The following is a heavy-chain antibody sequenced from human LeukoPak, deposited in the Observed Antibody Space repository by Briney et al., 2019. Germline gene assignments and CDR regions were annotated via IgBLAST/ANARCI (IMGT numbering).Heavy chain of an antibody. D-gene: IGHD3-3*01. CDR3: ARQTLYYYDFWSGYSYNWFDP. CDR1: GGFISSYF. Sequence: SETLSLTCTACGGFISSYFWSWLRQPPGKGLEWVGYIYYSWSTNYNPSLKSRVTISVDTSKNQFYLKLSSVTAADTAVYYCARQTLYYYDFWSGYSYNWFDPWGQGTLVTVSS. V-gene: IGHV4-59*08. CDR2: IYYSWST. J-gene: IGHJ5*02.